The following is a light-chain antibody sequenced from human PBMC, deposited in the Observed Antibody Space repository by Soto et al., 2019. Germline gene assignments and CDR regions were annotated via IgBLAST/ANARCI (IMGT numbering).Light chain of an antibody. CDR2: SNN. Sequence: QSVLTQPPSASGTPGQRVTISCSGSSSNIGSKTVNWYQQLPGTAPTLLIYSNNQRPSGGPDRFSGSKSGTSASLAISGRQYDEEEDYYCAAWDDSMNGGVFGGGTKLTVL. J-gene: IGLJ2*01. CDR1: SSNIGSKT. CDR3: AAWDDSMNGGV. V-gene: IGLV1-44*01.